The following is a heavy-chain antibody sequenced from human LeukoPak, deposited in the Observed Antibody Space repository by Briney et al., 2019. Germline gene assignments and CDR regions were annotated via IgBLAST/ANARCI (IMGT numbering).Heavy chain of an antibody. J-gene: IGHJ6*03. CDR2: IYHSGST. Sequence: PSETLSLTCAVSGYSISSGYYWGWIRQPPGKGLEWIGSIYHSGSTYYNPSLKSRVTISVDTSKNQFSLKLSSVTAADTAVYYCARGIAAACTPYMDVWGKGTTVTVSS. V-gene: IGHV4-38-2*01. D-gene: IGHD6-13*01. CDR1: GYSISSGYY. CDR3: ARGIAAACTPYMDV.